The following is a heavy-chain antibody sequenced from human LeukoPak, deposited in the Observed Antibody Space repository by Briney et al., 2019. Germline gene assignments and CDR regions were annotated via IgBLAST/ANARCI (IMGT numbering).Heavy chain of an antibody. CDR1: GYTFTSYG. D-gene: IGHD6-6*01. V-gene: IGHV1-18*01. CDR3: ARDRGSGSSYYYYYGMDV. Sequence: ASVKVSCKASGYTFTSYGISWVRQAPGQGLEWMGWIRAYNGNTNYAQKLQRRVTMTTDTSTSTAYMELRSLRSDDTAVYSCARDRGSGSSYYYYYGMDVWGQGTTVTVSS. CDR2: IRAYNGNT. J-gene: IGHJ6*02.